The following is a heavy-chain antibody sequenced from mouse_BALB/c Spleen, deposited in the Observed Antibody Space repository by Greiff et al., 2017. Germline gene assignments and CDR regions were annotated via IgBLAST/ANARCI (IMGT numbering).Heavy chain of an antibody. J-gene: IGHJ4*01. Sequence: DLVKPGASVKLSCKASGYTFTSYWINWIKQRPGQGLEWIGRIAPGSGSTYYNEMFKGKATLAVDTSSSTAYIQLSSLSSEDSAVYFCARGALYYYGSSYAMDYWGQGTSVTVSS. D-gene: IGHD1-1*01. V-gene: IGHV1S41*01. CDR2: IAPGSGST. CDR1: GYTFTSYW. CDR3: ARGALYYYGSSYAMDY.